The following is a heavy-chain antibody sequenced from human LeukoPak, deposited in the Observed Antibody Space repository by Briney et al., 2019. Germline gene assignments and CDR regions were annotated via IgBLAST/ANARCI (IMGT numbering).Heavy chain of an antibody. J-gene: IGHJ4*02. CDR2: IYYSGST. Sequence: PSETLSLTCTVSGGSTSSYYWSWIRQPPGKGLEWIGYIYYSGSTNYNPSLNTRVTISVDTSKNQFSLKLSSVTAADTAVYYCARALGATDKWGQGTLVTVSS. V-gene: IGHV4-59*01. CDR3: ARALGATDK. D-gene: IGHD1-26*01. CDR1: GGSTSSYY.